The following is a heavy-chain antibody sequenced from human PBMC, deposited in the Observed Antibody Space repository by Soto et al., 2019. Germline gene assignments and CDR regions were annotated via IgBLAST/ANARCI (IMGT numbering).Heavy chain of an antibody. V-gene: IGHV4-39*01. CDR1: GGSISSSSYY. D-gene: IGHD6-19*01. J-gene: IGHJ4*02. CDR2: IYYSGST. CDR3: ARHVMQWVGPTYFDY. Sequence: SETLSLTCTVSGGSISSSSYYWGWIRQPPGKGLEWIGSIYYSGSTYYNPSLKSRVTISVDTSKNQFSLKLSSVTAADTAVYYCARHVMQWVGPTYFDYWGQGTLVTVSS.